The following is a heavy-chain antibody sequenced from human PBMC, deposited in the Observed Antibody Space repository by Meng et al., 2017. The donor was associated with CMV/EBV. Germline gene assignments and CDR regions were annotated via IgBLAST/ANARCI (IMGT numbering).Heavy chain of an antibody. V-gene: IGHV3-30-3*01. CDR2: ISYDGSNI. D-gene: IGHD6-13*01. CDR3: AREQQQVVDY. J-gene: IGHJ4*02. Sequence: GESLKISCAASGFSFRTYAMHWVRQAPGEGLEWVAVISYDGSNIYHADPVKGRFTISRDNSKNTLYLQMNGLRPEDTVIYYCAREQQQVVDYWGQGTLVTVSS. CDR1: GFSFRTYA.